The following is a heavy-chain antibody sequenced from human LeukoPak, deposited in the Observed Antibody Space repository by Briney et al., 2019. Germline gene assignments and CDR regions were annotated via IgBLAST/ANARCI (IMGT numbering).Heavy chain of an antibody. D-gene: IGHD3-22*01. CDR2: ISSTSSYI. Sequence: PGGSLRLSCAASEFTFNTYSMNWVRQAPGKGLEGVSTISSTSSYIYYADSVKGRLTISRDNAKNSLYLQMSSLRAADTAVYYCARDRDYYDSSGGMNAFDIWGQGTMVTVSS. CDR3: ARDRDYYDSSGGMNAFDI. J-gene: IGHJ3*02. V-gene: IGHV3-21*01. CDR1: EFTFNTYS.